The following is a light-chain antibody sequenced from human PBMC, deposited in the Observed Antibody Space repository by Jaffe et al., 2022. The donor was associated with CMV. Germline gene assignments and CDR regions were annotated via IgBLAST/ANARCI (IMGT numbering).Light chain of an antibody. CDR1: QNIGPW. V-gene: IGKV1-12*01. Sequence: DIQMTQSPSSVSASVGDRVTVTCRASQNIGPWLAWYQQKPGKAPKLLIYVASSLQSGVPSRFSGSGSGTDFTLTISSLQPEDFATYFCQQANSFPPTFGQGTKVEIK. CDR3: QQANSFPPT. CDR2: VAS. J-gene: IGKJ1*01.